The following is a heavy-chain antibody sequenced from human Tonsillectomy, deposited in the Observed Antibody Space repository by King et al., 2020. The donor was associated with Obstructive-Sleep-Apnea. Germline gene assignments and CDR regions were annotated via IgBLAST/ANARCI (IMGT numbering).Heavy chain of an antibody. Sequence: VQLVESGGGVVQPGRSLRLSCAASGFTFSSYGMHWVRQAPGKGLEWVAVIWYDGSNKYYADSVKGRFTISRDNSKNTLYLQMNSLRAEDTAVYYCAKDHIVGATSAACDIRGHGTMVTVSS. CDR3: AKDHIVGATSAACDI. D-gene: IGHD1-26*01. CDR1: GFTFSSYG. J-gene: IGHJ3*02. CDR2: IWYDGSNK. V-gene: IGHV3-33*06.